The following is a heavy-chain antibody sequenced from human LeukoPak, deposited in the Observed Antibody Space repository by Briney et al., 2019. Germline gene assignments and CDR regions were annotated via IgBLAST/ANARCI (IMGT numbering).Heavy chain of an antibody. Sequence: PSETLSLTCTVSGGSIGRDYWSWIRQPPGKGLEWIVYMSYSGSANYNPSLRSRVTISVDTSKNLFSLKLSSVTAADTAVYYCAKVSLWVGGLGGWFDPWGRGSLVTVSS. CDR1: GGSIGRDY. D-gene: IGHD3-10*01. V-gene: IGHV4-59*01. CDR3: AKVSLWVGGLGGWFDP. J-gene: IGHJ5*02. CDR2: MSYSGSA.